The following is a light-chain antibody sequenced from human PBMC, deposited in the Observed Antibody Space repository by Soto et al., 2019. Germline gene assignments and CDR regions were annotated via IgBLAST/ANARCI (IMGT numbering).Light chain of an antibody. V-gene: IGKV1-12*01. CDR3: SQPNSFPFT. Sequence: DIPMTQSPSSVSASVGDRVTITCRAIQGISSWLAWYQQQPAKATKLLIYAASSLQSGVPSRFSGSGSGTDFPLTISSLQPEDFATYYCSQPNSFPFTFGPGTKVDL. J-gene: IGKJ3*01. CDR2: AAS. CDR1: QGISSW.